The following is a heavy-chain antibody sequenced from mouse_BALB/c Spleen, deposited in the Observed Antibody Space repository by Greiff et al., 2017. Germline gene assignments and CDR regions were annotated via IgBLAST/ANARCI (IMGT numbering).Heavy chain of an antibody. Sequence: VQLVESGPGLVAPSQSLSITCTVSGFSLTSYGVHWVRQPPGKGLEWLGVIWAGGSTNYNSALMSRLSISKDNSKSQVFLKMNSLQTDDTAMYYCARDLRRSTGYFDVWGAGTTVTVSS. D-gene: IGHD1-1*01. CDR3: ARDLRRSTGYFDV. CDR2: IWAGGST. CDR1: GFSLTSYG. J-gene: IGHJ1*01. V-gene: IGHV2-9*02.